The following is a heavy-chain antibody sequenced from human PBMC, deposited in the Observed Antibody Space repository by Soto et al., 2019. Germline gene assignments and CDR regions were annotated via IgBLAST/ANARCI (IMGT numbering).Heavy chain of an antibody. Sequence: ASVKVSCKASGYTFTSYDINWVRQATGQGLEWMGWMNPNSGNTGYAQKFQGRVTMTRNTSISTAYMELSSLRSEDTAVYYCARGRSGSTIVNYYYYYGMDVWGQGTTVTVSS. V-gene: IGHV1-8*01. CDR2: MNPNSGNT. D-gene: IGHD3-22*01. CDR3: ARGRSGSTIVNYYYYYGMDV. J-gene: IGHJ6*02. CDR1: GYTFTSYD.